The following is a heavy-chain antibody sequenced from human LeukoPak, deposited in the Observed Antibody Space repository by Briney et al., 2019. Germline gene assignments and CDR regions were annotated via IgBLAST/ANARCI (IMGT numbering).Heavy chain of an antibody. V-gene: IGHV3-9*03. J-gene: IGHJ2*01. D-gene: IGHD5-12*01. CDR1: GFTFDDYA. CDR2: ISWNSGSI. Sequence: GRSLRLSCAASGFTFDDYAMHWVRQAPGKGLEGVSDISWNSGSIGYADSVKGRFTISRDNAKNSLYLQMNSLRAEDMALYYCAKGVATITSLNWYFDLWGRGTLVTVSS. CDR3: AKGVATITSLNWYFDL.